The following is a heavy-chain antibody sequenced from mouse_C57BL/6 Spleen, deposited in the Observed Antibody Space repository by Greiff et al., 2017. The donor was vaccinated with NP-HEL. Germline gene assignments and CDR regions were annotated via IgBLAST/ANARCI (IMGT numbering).Heavy chain of an antibody. CDR3: ARDFHYGSSYDY. CDR2: INPGSGGT. V-gene: IGHV1-54*01. Sequence: VQLQESGAELVRPGTSVKVSCKASGYAFTNYLIEWVKQRPGQGLEWIGVINPGSGGTNYNEKFKGKATLTADKSSSTAYMQLSSLTSEDSAVYFCARDFHYGSSYDYWGQGTTLTVSS. CDR1: GYAFTNYL. J-gene: IGHJ2*01. D-gene: IGHD1-1*01.